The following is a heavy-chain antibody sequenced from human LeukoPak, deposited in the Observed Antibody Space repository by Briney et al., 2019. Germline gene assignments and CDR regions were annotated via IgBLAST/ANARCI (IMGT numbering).Heavy chain of an antibody. D-gene: IGHD6-19*01. CDR2: IYGNGERT. CDR3: AKDVVPDSGWDLDY. Sequence: GGSLRLSCVASGVTFSTYSMTWVRQAPGKGLEWVSSIYGNGERTFYADSVKGRFTIFRDNSKNTLYLEMLGLRPEDTAVYYCAKDVVPDSGWDLDYWGQGTLVTVSS. V-gene: IGHV3-23*01. CDR1: GVTFSTYS. J-gene: IGHJ4*02.